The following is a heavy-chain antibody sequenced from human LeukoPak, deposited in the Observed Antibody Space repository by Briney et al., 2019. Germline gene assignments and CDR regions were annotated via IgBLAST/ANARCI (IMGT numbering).Heavy chain of an antibody. CDR3: ARGHSYYDNSGYSGIDY. J-gene: IGHJ4*02. D-gene: IGHD3-22*01. V-gene: IGHV4-4*07. CDR1: GGSIRSYY. CDR2: IYTSGST. Sequence: SETLSLTCTVSGGSIRSYYWSWIRQPAGKGLEWIGRIYTSGSTNYNPSLRSRVTMSVDTSKNQFSLKLSSVTAADTAVYYCARGHSYYDNSGYSGIDYWGQGTLITVSS.